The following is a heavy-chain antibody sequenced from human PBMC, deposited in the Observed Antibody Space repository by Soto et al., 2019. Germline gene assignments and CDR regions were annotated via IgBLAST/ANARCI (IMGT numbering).Heavy chain of an antibody. Sequence: PGGSLRLSCALSGFSLSIYSMNWVRQAPGKGLEWVAYIGNGGTNYADSVKGRFTISRDTAKNSLDLQMNSLSDEDTAVYYCVRDHLWAFDYWGQGTLVTVS. V-gene: IGHV3-48*02. CDR2: IGNGGT. CDR3: VRDHLWAFDY. J-gene: IGHJ4*02. D-gene: IGHD7-27*01. CDR1: GFSLSIYS.